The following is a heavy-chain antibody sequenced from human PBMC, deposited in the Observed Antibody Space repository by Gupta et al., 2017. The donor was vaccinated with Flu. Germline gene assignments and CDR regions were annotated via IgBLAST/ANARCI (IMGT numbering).Heavy chain of an antibody. D-gene: IGHD3-16*01. V-gene: IGHV3-33*01. Sequence: QAHLVESGGGVVQPGGSRRLSCAESGFGFSTYVMHWVSQPPGKGLEWVAVIWFDGNDEYYADSVRGRFTISRDDSENTLLLQMSNLRVEDSAIYYCVRDKSPYRFLYVYFDLWGRGTLVTVSS. CDR1: GFGFSTYV. CDR2: IWFDGNDE. CDR3: VRDKSPYRFLYVYFDL. J-gene: IGHJ2*01.